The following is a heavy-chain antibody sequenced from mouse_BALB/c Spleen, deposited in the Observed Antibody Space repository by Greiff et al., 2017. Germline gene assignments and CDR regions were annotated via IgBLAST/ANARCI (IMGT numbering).Heavy chain of an antibody. D-gene: IGHD1-2*01. V-gene: IGHV5-17*02. J-gene: IGHJ3*01. Sequence: EVKLEESGGGLVQPGGSRKLSCAASGFTFSSFGMHWVRQAPEKGLEWVAYISSGSSTIYYADTVKGRFTISRDNPKNTLFLQMTSLRSEDTAMYYCARREVTTARGTWFAYWGQGTLVTVSA. CDR1: GFTFSSFG. CDR3: ARREVTTARGTWFAY. CDR2: ISSGSSTI.